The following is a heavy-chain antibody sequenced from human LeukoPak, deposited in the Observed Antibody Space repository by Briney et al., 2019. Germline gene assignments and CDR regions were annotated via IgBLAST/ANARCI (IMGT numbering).Heavy chain of an antibody. D-gene: IGHD3-22*01. J-gene: IGHJ5*02. CDR1: AGSISSYY. CDR3: AREPGFDSSGYLNWFDP. V-gene: IGHV4-59*01. CDR2: ISYSGST. Sequence: SETLSLTCTASAGSISSYYWSWIRHHPARGLEWIACISYSGSTKYNPSLKSRVTISVDTSKDQLSLKLSSVTAADTAVYYCAREPGFDSSGYLNWFDPWGQGTLVTVSS.